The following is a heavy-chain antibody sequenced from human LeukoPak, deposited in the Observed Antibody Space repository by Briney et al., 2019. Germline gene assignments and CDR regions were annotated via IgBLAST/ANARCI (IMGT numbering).Heavy chain of an antibody. J-gene: IGHJ6*02. CDR1: GFTFSSYW. D-gene: IGHD3-22*01. V-gene: IGHV3-7*01. Sequence: GGSLRLSCAASGFTFSSYWMSWVRQAPGKGLEWVANIKQDGSEKYYVDSVKGRFTIFRDNAKNSLYLQMNSLRAEDTAVYYCARVLYYDSSGAYYYYYGMDVWGQGTTVTVSS. CDR3: ARVLYYDSSGAYYYYYGMDV. CDR2: IKQDGSEK.